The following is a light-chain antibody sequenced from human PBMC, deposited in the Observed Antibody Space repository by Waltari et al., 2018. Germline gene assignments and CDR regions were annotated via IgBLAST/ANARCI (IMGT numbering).Light chain of an antibody. CDR3: SSHSNSGSYVV. V-gene: IGLV2-14*03. J-gene: IGLJ2*01. CDR2: DVS. Sequence: QSVLTQPASVSGSPGQSITISCTGTSSDVGRYNYVSWYQQHPGKAPKLMIYDVSYRPSGVSDRFSGSKSGNTASLTISGLQAEDEADYYCSSHSNSGSYVVFGGGTKLTVL. CDR1: SSDVGRYNY.